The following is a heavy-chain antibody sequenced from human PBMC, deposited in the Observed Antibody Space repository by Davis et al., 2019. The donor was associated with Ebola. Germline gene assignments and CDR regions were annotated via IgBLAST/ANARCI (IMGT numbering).Heavy chain of an antibody. Sequence: GSLRLSCPVSGGSISSYYWSWIRQPPGKGLEWHGYIYYSGSTNYNPSLKSRVTISVDTSKNQFSRKLSSWTAEDTAVYYCARTLYPGYDGGLWWFAPWGQGTLVTVSS. CDR2: IYYSGST. CDR3: ARTLYPGYDGGLWWFAP. D-gene: IGHD3-16*01. CDR1: GGSISSYY. J-gene: IGHJ5*02. V-gene: IGHV4-59*01.